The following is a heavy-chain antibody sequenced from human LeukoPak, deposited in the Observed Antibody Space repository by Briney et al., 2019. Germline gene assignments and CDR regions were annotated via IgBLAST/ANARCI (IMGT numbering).Heavy chain of an antibody. Sequence: GGSLRLSCAASGFTVSSNYMSWVRQAPGKGLEWVSVIYSGGSTYYADSVKGRFTISRDNAKNTLYLQLNGLRVEDTAVYFCTRDASGTYPLDYWGQGTLVTVS. CDR1: GFTVSSNY. CDR2: IYSGGST. CDR3: TRDASGTYPLDY. D-gene: IGHD3-10*01. J-gene: IGHJ4*02. V-gene: IGHV3-53*01.